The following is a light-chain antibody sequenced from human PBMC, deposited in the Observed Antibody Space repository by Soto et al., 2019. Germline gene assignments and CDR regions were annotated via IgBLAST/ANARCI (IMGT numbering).Light chain of an antibody. CDR2: VAS. Sequence: EIVMTQSPVTLSVSPGDRATLSCRASQSVNSNLAWYQQKPCQTPKLLIYVASTRATGIPARFSGSGSGTAFTLTISSLQSEDFAVYYCQQYNVWPLTFGGGTKVEFK. V-gene: IGKV3-15*01. CDR1: QSVNSN. CDR3: QQYNVWPLT. J-gene: IGKJ4*01.